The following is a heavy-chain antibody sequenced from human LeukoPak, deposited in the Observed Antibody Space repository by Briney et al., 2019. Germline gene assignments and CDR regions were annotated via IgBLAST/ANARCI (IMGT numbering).Heavy chain of an antibody. J-gene: IGHJ2*01. CDR2: IYTSGST. CDR3: ARVGGGGYWYFDL. Sequence: SQTLSLTCTVSGGSISSGSYYWSWIRQPTGKGLEWIGRIYTSGSTNYNPSLKSRVTISVDTSKNQFSLKLSSVTAADTAVYYCARVGGGGYWYFDLWGRGTLVTVSS. D-gene: IGHD2-15*01. CDR1: GGSISSGSYY. V-gene: IGHV4-61*02.